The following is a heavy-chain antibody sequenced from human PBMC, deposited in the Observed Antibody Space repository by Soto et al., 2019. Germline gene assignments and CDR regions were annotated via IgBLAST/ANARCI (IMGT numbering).Heavy chain of an antibody. D-gene: IGHD2-8*01. CDR1: GGPISNHC. V-gene: IGHV4-59*11. Sequence: PSETLSLTCTVSGGPISNHCWTWMRQPPGKGLEWIGCIYYSGSANYNPSLKSRVTISINRSKNQFSLRLSSVTAADTAVYFCSTNLYLGNAFHSWGQGSLVTVSS. J-gene: IGHJ5*01. CDR3: STNLYLGNAFHS. CDR2: IYYSGSA.